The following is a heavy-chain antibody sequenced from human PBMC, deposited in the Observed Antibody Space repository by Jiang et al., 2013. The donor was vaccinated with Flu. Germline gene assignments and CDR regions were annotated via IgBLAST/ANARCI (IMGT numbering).Heavy chain of an antibody. D-gene: IGHD3-3*01. CDR3: AGGAYDFWSDYSFPPFDY. J-gene: IGHJ4*02. CDR2: IYYTGGT. Sequence: PGLVKPSETLSLTCTVSGGSMSSYYWSWIRQPPGKGLEWIAYIYYTGGTSYNPSLNSRVTISLDTSKNQFSLKLSSVTAADTAVYYCAGGAYDFWSDYSFPPFDYWGQGTLVTVSS. CDR1: GGSMSSYY. V-gene: IGHV4-59*01.